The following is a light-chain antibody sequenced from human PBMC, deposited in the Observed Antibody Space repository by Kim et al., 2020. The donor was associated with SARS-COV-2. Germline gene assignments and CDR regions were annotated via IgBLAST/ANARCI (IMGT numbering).Light chain of an antibody. V-gene: IGKV3-20*01. CDR2: GAS. J-gene: IGKJ5*01. Sequence: ENVLTQSPGTLSLSPGERGTLSCRASQSVTSNFLAWYQHKPGQAPRLLIYGASSRATGIPDRFSGSVSGTDFTLTISRLEPEDFAVYYCQKYANSPITFGEGTRLEI. CDR3: QKYANSPIT. CDR1: QSVTSNF.